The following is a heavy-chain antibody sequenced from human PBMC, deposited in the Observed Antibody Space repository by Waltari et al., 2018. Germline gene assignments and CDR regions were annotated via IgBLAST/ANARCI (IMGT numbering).Heavy chain of an antibody. CDR3: ARDPEFSGWYPLYYFDY. Sequence: QVQLVESGGGVVQPGRSLRLSCAASGFTFSSYAMHWVRQAPGKGLGWVAVISYDGSNKYYADSVKGRFTISRDNSKNTLYLQMNSLRAEDTAVYYCARDPEFSGWYPLYYFDYWGQGTLVTVSS. V-gene: IGHV3-30-3*01. CDR1: GFTFSSYA. J-gene: IGHJ4*02. D-gene: IGHD6-19*01. CDR2: ISYDGSNK.